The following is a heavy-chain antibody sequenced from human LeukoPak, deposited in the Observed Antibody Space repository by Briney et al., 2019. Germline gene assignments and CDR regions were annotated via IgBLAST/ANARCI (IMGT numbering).Heavy chain of an antibody. CDR1: GGSISSSNW. CDR2: IYHSGST. V-gene: IGHV4-4*02. CDR3: ARESPPGYCTNGVCYGRAFDI. D-gene: IGHD2-8*01. J-gene: IGHJ3*02. Sequence: PSETLSLTCAASGGSISSSNWWSWVRQPPGKGLEWIGEIYHSGSTNYNPSLKSRVTISVDRSKNQFSLKLSSVTAADTAVYYCARESPPGYCTNGVCYGRAFDIWGQGTMVTVSS.